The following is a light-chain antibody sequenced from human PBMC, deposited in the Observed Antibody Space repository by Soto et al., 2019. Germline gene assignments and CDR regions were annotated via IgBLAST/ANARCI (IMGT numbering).Light chain of an antibody. CDR1: QSVSSSH. V-gene: IGKV3-20*01. CDR3: QQYGSSPET. CDR2: GAS. J-gene: IGKJ1*01. Sequence: EIVLPQSPGTLSLSPGERATLSCRASQSVSSSHLAWYQQKPGQAPRLLIYGASNRASGIPDRFSGSGSGTDFTLSISRLEPEDFAVYYCQQYGSSPETFGQGTKV.